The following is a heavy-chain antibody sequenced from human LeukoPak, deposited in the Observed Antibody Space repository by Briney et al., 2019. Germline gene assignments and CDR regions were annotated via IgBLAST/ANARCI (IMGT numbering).Heavy chain of an antibody. V-gene: IGHV3-11*04. J-gene: IGHJ4*02. Sequence: GSLRLSCAASGLTFSDYYMSWIRQAPGKGLEWVSYISSSGSTIYYADSVKGRFTISRDNAKNSLYLQMNSLRAEDTAVYYCARGPDILTGYPRFDYWGQGTLVTVSS. CDR2: ISSSGSTI. D-gene: IGHD3-9*01. CDR3: ARGPDILTGYPRFDY. CDR1: GLTFSDYY.